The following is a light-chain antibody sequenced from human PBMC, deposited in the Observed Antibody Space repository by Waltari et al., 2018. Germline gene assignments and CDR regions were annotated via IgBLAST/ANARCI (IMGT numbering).Light chain of an antibody. J-gene: IGKJ1*01. V-gene: IGKV3-11*01. CDR2: DAS. CDR1: QSVSSY. CDR3: QQRSNWPRT. Sequence: EIVLTQSPATLSSSPGERATLSCRVSQSVSSYLAWYQQKPGQAPRLLIYDASNRATGIPARFSGSGSGTDFTLTISSLEPEDVAVYYCQQRSNWPRTFGQGTKVEIK.